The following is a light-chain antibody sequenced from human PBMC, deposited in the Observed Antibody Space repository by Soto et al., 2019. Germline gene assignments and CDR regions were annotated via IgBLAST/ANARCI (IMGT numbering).Light chain of an antibody. V-gene: IGKV3-20*01. CDR2: GAS. CDR1: QSVSSSY. J-gene: IGKJ2*01. Sequence: EIVLTQSPGTLSLSPGERATLSCRASQSVSSSYLAWYQQKPGQAHRLLIYGASSRATGIPDRFSGSGSGRDFTLTISRLEPEDFAVYYCQQYGSSPPYTFGQGTKLEIK. CDR3: QQYGSSPPYT.